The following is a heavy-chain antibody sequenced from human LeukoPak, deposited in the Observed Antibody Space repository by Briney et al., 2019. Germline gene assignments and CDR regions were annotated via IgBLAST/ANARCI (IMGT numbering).Heavy chain of an antibody. D-gene: IGHD3-3*01. CDR1: GYTFTGFG. CDR2: ISVYNNYT. CDR3: AKTHFRITVFGMIAPNSFDV. V-gene: IGHV1-18*01. J-gene: IGHJ3*01. Sequence: ASVRVSCKASGYTFTGFGVSWVRQAPGQGLEWMGWISVYNNYTNYARNFQDRVTMTADTSTSTAYMELRSLSSDDTAMYFCAKTHFRITVFGMIAPNSFDVWGQGTMVTVSS.